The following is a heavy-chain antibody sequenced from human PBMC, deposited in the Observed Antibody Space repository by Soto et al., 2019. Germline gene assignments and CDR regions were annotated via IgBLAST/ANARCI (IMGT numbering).Heavy chain of an antibody. Sequence: SDTLSLTCAVYGGSFSGYYWSWIRRPPGKGLEWIGEINHSGSTNYNPSLKSRVTISVDTSKNQFSLKLSSVTATDTAVYYCANLRCSWGLFHRYYYGMDVWGQGTKGTV. CDR3: ANLRCSWGLFHRYYYGMDV. V-gene: IGHV4-34*01. D-gene: IGHD6-13*01. CDR1: GGSFSGYY. CDR2: INHSGST. J-gene: IGHJ6*02.